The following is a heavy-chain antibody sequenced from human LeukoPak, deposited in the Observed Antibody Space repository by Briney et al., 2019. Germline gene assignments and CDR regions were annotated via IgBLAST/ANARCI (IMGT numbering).Heavy chain of an antibody. CDR1: GYSMTSAYY. Sequence: SETLSLTCAVSGYSMTSAYYWGWIRQPPGKGLEWIGNIHHSGSTYYNPSLKSRVTISVDTSKNQFSLKLTSVTAADTAVYYCASFSYCGGDCPAYWGQGTLVTVSS. V-gene: IGHV4-38-2*01. J-gene: IGHJ4*02. D-gene: IGHD2-21*01. CDR2: IHHSGST. CDR3: ASFSYCGGDCPAY.